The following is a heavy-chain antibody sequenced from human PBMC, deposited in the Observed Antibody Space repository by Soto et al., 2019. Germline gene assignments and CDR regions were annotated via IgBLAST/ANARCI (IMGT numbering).Heavy chain of an antibody. J-gene: IGHJ3*02. CDR3: ARGPYRPLGSFDI. V-gene: IGHV3-11*01. CDR2: ISNSGSTI. D-gene: IGHD3-16*02. CDR1: GFTFSDYY. Sequence: QVQLVESGGGLVKPGGSLRLSCAASGFTFSDYYMSWIRRAPGRGLEWISYISNSGSTIYYADSVKGRFTISRDNAQNSLYLQMHSLRAEDTAMYYCARGPYRPLGSFDIWGQGTMVTVSS.